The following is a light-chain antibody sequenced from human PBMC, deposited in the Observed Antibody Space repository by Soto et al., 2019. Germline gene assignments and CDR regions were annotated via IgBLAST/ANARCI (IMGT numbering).Light chain of an antibody. J-gene: IGKJ5*01. V-gene: IGKV3D-15*01. CDR2: GAS. Sequence: EIVLTQSPGTLSLSPRQRATLSCRASRSVSSNLAWYQQKPGQAPSLLIYGASTRATGIPARFSGSGSGTEFTLTISRLQSEDFALYYCQQYSNWPAITFGQGTRLEIK. CDR1: RSVSSN. CDR3: QQYSNWPAIT.